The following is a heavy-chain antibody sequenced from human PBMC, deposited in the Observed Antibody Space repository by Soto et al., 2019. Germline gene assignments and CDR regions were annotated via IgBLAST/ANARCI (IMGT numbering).Heavy chain of an antibody. CDR3: ARETYDSSGYYGY. V-gene: IGHV1-2*04. CDR1: GYTFTGYY. Sequence: GASVKVSCKASGYTFTGYYMHWVRQAPGQGLDWMVWINPNSGGTNYAQKFQGWVTMTRDTSISTAYMELSRLRSDDTAVYYCARETYDSSGYYGYWGQGTLVTVSS. D-gene: IGHD3-22*01. J-gene: IGHJ4*02. CDR2: INPNSGGT.